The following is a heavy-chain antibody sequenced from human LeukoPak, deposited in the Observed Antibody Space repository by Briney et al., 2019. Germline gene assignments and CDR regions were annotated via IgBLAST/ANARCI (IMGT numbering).Heavy chain of an antibody. Sequence: SETLSLTCAVYCGSLSGYYWSWIRQPPGKGLEWIGEINHSGSTNYNPSLKSRVTISVDTSKNQFSMKLSSVTAADTAMYYCTSLGGYYMDVWGKGTTVTISS. J-gene: IGHJ6*03. CDR2: INHSGST. CDR3: TSLGGYYMDV. CDR1: CGSLSGYY. V-gene: IGHV4-34*01. D-gene: IGHD3-10*01.